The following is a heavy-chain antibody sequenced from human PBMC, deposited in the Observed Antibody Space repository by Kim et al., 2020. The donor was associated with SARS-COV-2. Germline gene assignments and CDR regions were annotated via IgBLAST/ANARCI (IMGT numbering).Heavy chain of an antibody. J-gene: IGHJ4*02. CDR2: MSPEGGDT. D-gene: IGHD1-26*01. V-gene: IGHV1-8*01. Sequence: ASVKVSCQASGYTFSRYEINWVRQAAGQGLEWLGWMSPEGGDTGYAQKFQGRVTMTRNASTNTAYMDLSGLTYEDTAVYYCVRGEWVGDLDYWGQGSLVTVSS. CDR1: GYTFSRYE. CDR3: VRGEWVGDLDY.